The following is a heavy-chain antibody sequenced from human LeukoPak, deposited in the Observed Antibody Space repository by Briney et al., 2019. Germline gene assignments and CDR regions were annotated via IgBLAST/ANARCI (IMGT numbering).Heavy chain of an antibody. V-gene: IGHV1-45*02. CDR3: ARGSSGYYFDY. CDR1: GYTFTSYG. D-gene: IGHD3-22*01. CDR2: ITPFNGNT. J-gene: IGHJ4*02. Sequence: ASVKVSCKASGYTFTSYGISWVRQAPGQALEWMGWITPFNGNTNYAQKFQDRVTITRDRSMSTAYMELSSLRSEDTAMYYCARGSSGYYFDYWGQGTLVTVSS.